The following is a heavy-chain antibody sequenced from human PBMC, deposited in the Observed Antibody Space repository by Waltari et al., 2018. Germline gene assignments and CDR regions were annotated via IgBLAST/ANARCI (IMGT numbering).Heavy chain of an antibody. J-gene: IGHJ2*01. CDR1: GFTVSSNY. D-gene: IGHD4-17*01. V-gene: IGHV3-53*02. Sequence: EVQLVETGGGLIQPGGSLRLSCAASGFTVSSNYMSWVRQAPGKGLEWVSVIYSGGSTYSADSVKGRFTISRDNSKNTLYLQMNSLRAEDTAVYYCARVYGAPFWYFDLWGRGTLVTVSS. CDR2: IYSGGST. CDR3: ARVYGAPFWYFDL.